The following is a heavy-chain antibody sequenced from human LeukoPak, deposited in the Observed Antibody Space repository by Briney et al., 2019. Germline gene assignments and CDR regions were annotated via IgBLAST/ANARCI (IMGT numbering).Heavy chain of an antibody. CDR1: GFPFDTYW. Sequence: GGSLRLSCAASGFPFDTYWMSWVRQAPGKGLEWVANIKHDESVESYVDSVKSRFTISRDNSKNTLYLQVDSLRAEDTAVYYCAKMAYDILTGYFSRVSMDVWGQGTTVTVSS. CDR2: IKHDESVE. CDR3: AKMAYDILTGYFSRVSMDV. V-gene: IGHV3-7*05. D-gene: IGHD3-9*01. J-gene: IGHJ6*02.